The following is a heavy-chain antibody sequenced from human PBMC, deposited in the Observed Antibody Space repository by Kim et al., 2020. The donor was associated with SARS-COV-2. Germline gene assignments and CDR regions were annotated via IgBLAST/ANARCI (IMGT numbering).Heavy chain of an antibody. Sequence: ASVKVSCKASGYTFTGYYMHWVRQAPGQGLEWMGRINPNSGCTNYAQQFQGRVTMTRDTSISTAYMELSRLRSDDTVVYYCARGPQVHYDILTGSGAFDIWGQGTMVTVSS. D-gene: IGHD3-9*01. CDR3: ARGPQVHYDILTGSGAFDI. CDR1: GYTFTGYY. J-gene: IGHJ3*02. CDR2: INPNSGCT. V-gene: IGHV1-2*05.